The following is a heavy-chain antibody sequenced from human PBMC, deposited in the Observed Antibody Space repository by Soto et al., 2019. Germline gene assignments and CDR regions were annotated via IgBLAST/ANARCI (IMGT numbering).Heavy chain of an antibody. Sequence: GGSLRLSCAASGFSFTTYVMHWVRQAPGKGREWVAVISHDGSYKYYGGAVKGRFTISRDTSKNAVYREMNSRRPEDTAVYYCAKGLLAIVGTTLPRDAFNIWGQGTMVTVSS. CDR1: GFSFTTYV. CDR3: AKGLLAIVGTTLPRDAFNI. CDR2: ISHDGSYK. D-gene: IGHD1-26*01. J-gene: IGHJ3*02. V-gene: IGHV3-30*18.